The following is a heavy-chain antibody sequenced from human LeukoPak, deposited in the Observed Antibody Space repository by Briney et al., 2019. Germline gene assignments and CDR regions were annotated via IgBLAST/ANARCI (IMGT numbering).Heavy chain of an antibody. CDR3: AKFGVWYSSGWSPNWFDP. CDR1: GFTFSSYW. J-gene: IGHJ5*02. V-gene: IGHV3-7*03. D-gene: IGHD6-19*01. Sequence: GGSLRLSCAASGFTFSSYWMSWVRQAPGKGLEWVANIKQDGSEKYYVDSVKGRFTISRDNAKNSLYLQMNSLRAEDTAVYYCAKFGVWYSSGWSPNWFDPWGQGTLVTVSS. CDR2: IKQDGSEK.